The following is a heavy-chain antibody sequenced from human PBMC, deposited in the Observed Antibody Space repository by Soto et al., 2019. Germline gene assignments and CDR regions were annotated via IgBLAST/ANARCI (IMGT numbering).Heavy chain of an antibody. J-gene: IGHJ6*02. D-gene: IGHD2-8*01. CDR2: INAGNGNT. CDR3: ARKIFCNTWCDNAMDV. V-gene: IGHV1-3*01. CDR1: GFVFTHYG. Sequence: QVLLVQSGAEVRKPGASVKVSCKASGFVFTHYGVHWVRLAPGQRLEWMGWINAGNGNTKYSESFQGRVSITRDTSASTVHMELGSLTSEDTAVYYCARKIFCNTWCDNAMDVWGQGTTVTVSS.